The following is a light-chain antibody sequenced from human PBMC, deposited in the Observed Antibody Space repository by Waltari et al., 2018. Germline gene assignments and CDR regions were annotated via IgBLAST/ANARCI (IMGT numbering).Light chain of an antibody. J-gene: IGLJ2*01. V-gene: IGLV3-1*01. CDR1: KLGDKN. CDR2: QDD. CDR3: QAWDRSAGV. Sequence: SYELAQPPSVSVSPGQTASITCSGNKLGDKNICWYQQKPGRSPVLVIFQDDKRTSGIPERFSGSSSENTATLIISATQAMDEADYYCQAWDRSAGVFGGGTKLAVL.